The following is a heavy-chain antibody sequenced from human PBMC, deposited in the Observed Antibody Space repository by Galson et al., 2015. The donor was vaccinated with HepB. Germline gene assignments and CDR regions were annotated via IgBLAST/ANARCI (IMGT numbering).Heavy chain of an antibody. Sequence: SLRLSCAASGVRFSRFAMSWVRQAPGKGAEWVSGVRDNGGTFYADSVKGRVTISRDNSKNTVYLQMNSLRAEDTAIYYCAKEMAEFGKPFFYYWGQGTLVIVSS. CDR3: AKEMAEFGKPFFYY. V-gene: IGHV3-23*01. D-gene: IGHD3-16*01. CDR1: GVRFSRFA. CDR2: VRDNGGT. J-gene: IGHJ4*02.